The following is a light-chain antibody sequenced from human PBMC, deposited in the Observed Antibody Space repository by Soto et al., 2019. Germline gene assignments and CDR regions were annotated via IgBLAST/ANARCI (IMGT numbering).Light chain of an antibody. Sequence: EIVLTQSPATLSLSPGERATLSCGASQSVSSYLAWYHQKPGQAPRLLIYDASTRATGIPARFSGSGSGTDFTLTISSLEPEDFAVYYCQQRSNWPPITFGQGTRLEIK. CDR1: QSVSSY. V-gene: IGKV3-11*01. J-gene: IGKJ5*01. CDR3: QQRSNWPPIT. CDR2: DAS.